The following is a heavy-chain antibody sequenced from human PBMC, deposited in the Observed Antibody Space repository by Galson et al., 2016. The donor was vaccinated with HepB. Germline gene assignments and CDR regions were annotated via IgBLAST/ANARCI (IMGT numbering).Heavy chain of an antibody. D-gene: IGHD4/OR15-4a*01. V-gene: IGHV3-23*01. CDR1: GFAFHSYT. CDR2: ITATGYAT. Sequence: SLRLSCAASGFAFHSYTMGWVRQAPGKGLQWVSDITATGYATYYADPVTGRFTISRDNSKNTLYLQMNSLRVEDTAVYYCTKAKTMVGSAYDYWGRGTLVTVSS. J-gene: IGHJ4*02. CDR3: TKAKTMVGSAYDY.